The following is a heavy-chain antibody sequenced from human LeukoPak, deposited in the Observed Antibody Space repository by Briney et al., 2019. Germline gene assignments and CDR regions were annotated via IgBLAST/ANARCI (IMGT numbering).Heavy chain of an antibody. CDR1: AYTFTDYY. CDR3: TREARVGNWFDP. J-gene: IGHJ5*02. CDR2: INPDKGGT. D-gene: IGHD2-2*01. Sequence: ASVKVSCRASAYTFTDYYIHWVRQPPGQGHEWMGWINPDKGGTNYAQTIHGRATMTRNTSIRTVYMDLSSLRSDDTAVFYCTREARVGNWFDPWGQGTQVTVSS. V-gene: IGHV1-2*02.